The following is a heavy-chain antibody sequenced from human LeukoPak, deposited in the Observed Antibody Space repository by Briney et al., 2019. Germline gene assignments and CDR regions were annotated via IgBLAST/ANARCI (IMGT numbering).Heavy chain of an antibody. V-gene: IGHV3-23*01. Sequence: PGGSLRLSCAASGFTFSTYAMSWVRQAPGKGLEWVSAISGSGGSTYYADSVKGRFTISRDISENTLYLQMNNLRGEDTAIYYCAKDAASGCSYGYINYWGQGTLVTVSS. J-gene: IGHJ4*02. D-gene: IGHD5-18*01. CDR1: GFTFSTYA. CDR2: ISGSGGST. CDR3: AKDAASGCSYGYINY.